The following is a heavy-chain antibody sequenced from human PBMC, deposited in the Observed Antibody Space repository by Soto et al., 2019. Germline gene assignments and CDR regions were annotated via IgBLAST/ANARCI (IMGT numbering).Heavy chain of an antibody. CDR1: GGSISSYY. J-gene: IGHJ3*02. V-gene: IGHV4-59*01. D-gene: IGHD3-22*01. Sequence: SETLSLTCTVSGGSISSYYWSWIRQPPGKGLDWIGFFYFSWITYYNPSLKSRVTISVVTSKIQFSLKLSSVTAADTAVYFCVRAAAMDSSGYWIPDAFDIWGQGTMVTVSS. CDR3: VRAAAMDSSGYWIPDAFDI. CDR2: FYFSWIT.